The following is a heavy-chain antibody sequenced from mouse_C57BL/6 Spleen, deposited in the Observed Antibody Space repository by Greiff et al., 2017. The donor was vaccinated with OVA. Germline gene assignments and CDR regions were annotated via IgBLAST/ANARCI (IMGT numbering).Heavy chain of an antibody. D-gene: IGHD2-2*01. CDR1: GFTFSSYA. V-gene: IGHV5-4*01. J-gene: IGHJ2*01. CDR2: ISDGGSYT. CDR3: AREGGTTMVTTRYFDY. Sequence: EVQLVESGGGLVKPGGSLKLSCAASGFTFSSYAISWVRQTPEKRLEWVATISDGGSYTYYPDNVKGRFTISRDNAKNNLYLQMSHLKSEDTAMYYCAREGGTTMVTTRYFDYWGQGTTLTVSS.